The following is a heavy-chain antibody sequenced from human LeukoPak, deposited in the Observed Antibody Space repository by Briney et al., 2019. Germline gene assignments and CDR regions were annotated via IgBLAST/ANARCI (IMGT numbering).Heavy chain of an antibody. CDR3: ARTIEGGDAFGI. D-gene: IGHD1-26*01. Sequence: ASVKVSCKASGYTFTSYYMHWVRQAPGQGLAWMGIINPSGGSTSYAQKFQGRVTMTRDTSTSTVYMELSSLRSEDTAVYYCARTIEGGDAFGIWGQGTMVTVSS. J-gene: IGHJ3*02. V-gene: IGHV1-46*01. CDR1: GYTFTSYY. CDR2: INPSGGST.